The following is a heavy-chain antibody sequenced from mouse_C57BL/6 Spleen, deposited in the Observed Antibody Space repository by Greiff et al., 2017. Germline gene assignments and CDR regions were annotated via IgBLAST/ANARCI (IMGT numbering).Heavy chain of an antibody. V-gene: IGHV3-6*01. D-gene: IGHD1-1*01. J-gene: IGHJ2*01. CDR1: GYSITSGYY. CDR3: AREEYYGSSSLYY. CDR2: ISYDGSN. Sequence: EVQRVESGPGLVKPSQSLSLTCSVTGYSITSGYYWNWIRQFPGNKLEWMGYISYDGSNNYNPSLKNRISITRDTSKTQFFLKLNSVTTEDTATYYCAREEYYGSSSLYYWGQGTTLTVSS.